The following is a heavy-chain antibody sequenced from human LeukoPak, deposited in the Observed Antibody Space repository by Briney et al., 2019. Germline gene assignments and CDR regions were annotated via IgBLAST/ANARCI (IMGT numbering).Heavy chain of an antibody. Sequence: GGSLRLSCAASGFTFRTYSMNWVRQAPGKGLEWVSSISSSSSFIYYAGSVKGRFTISRDNAKNSLYLQMNSLRAEDTAVYYCARVREGGSFDYWGQGTLVTVSS. J-gene: IGHJ4*02. CDR3: ARVREGGSFDY. V-gene: IGHV3-21*01. CDR1: GFTFRTYS. CDR2: ISSSSSFI. D-gene: IGHD1-26*01.